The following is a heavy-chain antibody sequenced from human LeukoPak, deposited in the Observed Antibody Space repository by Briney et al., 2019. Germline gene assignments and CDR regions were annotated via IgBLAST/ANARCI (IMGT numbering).Heavy chain of an antibody. Sequence: GESLKISCKGSGYRFTSYWIGWVRQMPGKGLEWMGIIYPGDSDTRYSPSFQGQVTISADKSISTAYLQWSSLKASDTAMYYCARPITGWTTGWAFGIWGQGTMVTVSS. CDR3: ARPITGWTTGWAFGI. D-gene: IGHD3-9*01. CDR2: IYPGDSDT. V-gene: IGHV5-51*01. CDR1: GYRFTSYW. J-gene: IGHJ3*02.